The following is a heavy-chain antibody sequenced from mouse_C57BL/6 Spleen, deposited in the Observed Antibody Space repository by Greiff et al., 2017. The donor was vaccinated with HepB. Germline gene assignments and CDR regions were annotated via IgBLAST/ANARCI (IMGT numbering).Heavy chain of an antibody. CDR3: ARYGAGLDY. CDR1: GFTFTDYY. CDR2: IRNKANGYTT. D-gene: IGHD3-3*01. J-gene: IGHJ2*01. Sequence: EVKLVESGGGLVQPGGSLSLSCAASGFTFTDYYMSWVRQPPGKALEWLGFIRNKANGYTTEYSVSVKGRFTISRDNSQSILYLQMDALRAEDSATYYCARYGAGLDYWGQGTTRTVSS. V-gene: IGHV7-3*01.